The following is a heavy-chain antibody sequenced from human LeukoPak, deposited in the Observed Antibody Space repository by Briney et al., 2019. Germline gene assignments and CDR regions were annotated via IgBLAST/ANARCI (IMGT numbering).Heavy chain of an antibody. Sequence: PGGSLRLSRAASGFTVRSNYMSWVRQAPGKGLEGVSVIYSGGSTYYADSVKGRFTISRDNSKNTLYLQMNSLRAEDTAVYYCAREHALRWSRFDYWGQGTLVTVSS. CDR1: GFTVRSNY. CDR3: AREHALRWSRFDY. D-gene: IGHD4-23*01. V-gene: IGHV3-66*02. J-gene: IGHJ4*02. CDR2: IYSGGST.